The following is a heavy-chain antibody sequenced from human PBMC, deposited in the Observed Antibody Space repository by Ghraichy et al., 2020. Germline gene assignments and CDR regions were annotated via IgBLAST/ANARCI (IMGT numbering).Heavy chain of an antibody. Sequence: SETLSLTCAISGDSVSSNTVTWNWIRQSPSRGLEGLGRTYYRSKWFNNYAVPVRSRLTINPDTSKNQFSLLLTSVTPEDTAVYYCARRGGHCGDDCRDAFAIWGQGTMVTVAS. J-gene: IGHJ3*02. CDR1: GDSVSSNTVT. CDR3: ARRGGHCGDDCRDAFAI. V-gene: IGHV6-1*01. CDR2: TYYRSKWFN. D-gene: IGHD2-21*01.